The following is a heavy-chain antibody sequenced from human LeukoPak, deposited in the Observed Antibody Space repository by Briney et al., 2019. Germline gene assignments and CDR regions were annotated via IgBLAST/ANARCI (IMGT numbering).Heavy chain of an antibody. D-gene: IGHD3-9*01. Sequence: GGSLRLSCAASGFTFSNYAMNWVRQAPGKGLEWVSSISSSSSYIYYADSVKGRFTISRDNAKNSLYLQMNSLRAEDTAVYYCARGGYYDILTALLEDYWGQGTLVTVSS. V-gene: IGHV3-21*01. CDR1: GFTFSNYA. J-gene: IGHJ4*02. CDR2: ISSSSSYI. CDR3: ARGGYYDILTALLEDY.